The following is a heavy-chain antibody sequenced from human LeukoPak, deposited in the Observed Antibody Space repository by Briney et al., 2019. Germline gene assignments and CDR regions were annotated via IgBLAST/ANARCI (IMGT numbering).Heavy chain of an antibody. D-gene: IGHD2-15*01. V-gene: IGHV4-59*08. CDR3: ARQEGYCSGGSCYREYFQH. J-gene: IGHJ1*01. CDR1: GGSISSYY. CDR2: IYYSGST. Sequence: PSETLSLTCTVSGGSISSYYWSWIRQPPGKGLEWIGYIYYSGSTNYNPSLKSRVTISVDTSKNQFSLKLSSVTAADTAVYYCARQEGYCSGGSCYREYFQHWGQGTLVTVSS.